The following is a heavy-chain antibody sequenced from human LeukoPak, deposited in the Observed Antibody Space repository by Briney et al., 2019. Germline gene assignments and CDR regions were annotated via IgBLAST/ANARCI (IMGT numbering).Heavy chain of an antibody. CDR1: GFTFSSHA. CDR3: AKGGASSPCTYIDV. Sequence: GGSLRLSCAASGFTFSSHAMSWVRQAPGKGLEWVSVIGDSGGSTYYADSVKGRFTISRDNSKNTLYLQMNSLRADDTAVYHCAKGGASSPCTYIDVWGKGTTVIVSS. D-gene: IGHD6-6*01. J-gene: IGHJ6*04. CDR2: IGDSGGST. V-gene: IGHV3-23*01.